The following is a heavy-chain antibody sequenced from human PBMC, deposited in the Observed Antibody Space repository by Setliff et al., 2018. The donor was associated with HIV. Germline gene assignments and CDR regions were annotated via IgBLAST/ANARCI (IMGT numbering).Heavy chain of an antibody. D-gene: IGHD3-10*01. CDR2: INAGNGDT. CDR1: GYTFTSFA. Sequence: ASVKVSCKASGYTFTSFAIHWVRQAPGHGLEWMGWINAGNGDTEYSQKFQGRVTIDRDTSATTAYMELRSLRSEDTAVYYCTRDGWELDRGRADYFDYWGQGALVTVSS. V-gene: IGHV1-3*01. J-gene: IGHJ4*02. CDR3: TRDGWELDRGRADYFDY.